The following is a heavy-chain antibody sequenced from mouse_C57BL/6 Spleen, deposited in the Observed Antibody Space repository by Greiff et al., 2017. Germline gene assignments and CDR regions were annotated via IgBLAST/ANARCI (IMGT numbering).Heavy chain of an antibody. CDR1: GYTFTSYW. D-gene: IGHD1-1*01. V-gene: IGHV1-52*01. Sequence: QVQLQQPGAELVRPGSSVKLSCKASGYTFTSYWMHWVKQRPIQGLEWIGNIDPSYSETNFNQKFKDKATLTVDKSSSTAYMQLSSLTSEDSAIYYCARFGSSYHYYSMDFWGPGTSVTVSS. J-gene: IGHJ4*01. CDR3: ARFGSSYHYYSMDF. CDR2: IDPSYSET.